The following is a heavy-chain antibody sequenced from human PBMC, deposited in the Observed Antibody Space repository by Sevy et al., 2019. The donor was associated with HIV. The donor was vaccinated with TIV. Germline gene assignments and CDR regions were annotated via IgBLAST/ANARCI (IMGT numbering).Heavy chain of an antibody. J-gene: IGHJ3*02. CDR2: IKSKTDGGTT. V-gene: IGHV3-15*01. CDR3: TTVAQFTAFDI. CDR1: GFTFSNAW. Sequence: GGSLRLSCAASGFTFSNAWMSWVRQAPGKGLEWVGRIKSKTDGGTTDHAAPVKGRFTISRDDSKNTLYLQTNSLKTEDTAVYYCTTVAQFTAFDIWGQGTMVTVSS.